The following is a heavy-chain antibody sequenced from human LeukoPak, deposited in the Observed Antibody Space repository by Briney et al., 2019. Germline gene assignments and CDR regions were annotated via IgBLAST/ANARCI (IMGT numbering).Heavy chain of an antibody. D-gene: IGHD1-26*01. J-gene: IGHJ4*02. CDR2: VYYSGTA. Sequence: PSETLSLTCNVSGCSISSSTYYWGWIRQPLGKGLEWIGSVYYSGTAYYNPSLKSRVTISFDTSKNQFSLKVSSVTAADTAVYYCARTLNGSVTPREYYFDYWGQGTLVTVSS. V-gene: IGHV4-39*01. CDR3: ARTLNGSVTPREYYFDY. CDR1: GCSISSSTYY.